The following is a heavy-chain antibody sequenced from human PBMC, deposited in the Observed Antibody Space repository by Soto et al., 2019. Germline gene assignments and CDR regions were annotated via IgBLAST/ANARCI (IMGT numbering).Heavy chain of an antibody. V-gene: IGHV3-74*01. CDR2: IDSDGSTT. CDR3: ARPGYSNYGPGVDV. J-gene: IGHJ6*02. CDR1: GFTFSVYW. Sequence: EVQLVESGGGLVQPGGSLRLSCAASGFTFSVYWMHWVRQAPGKGLVWVSRIDSDGSTTSYADSVKGRFTISRENAKSRLHLQMTSRRAEDTAVYYCARPGYSNYGPGVDVWGQGTTVTVSS. D-gene: IGHD4-4*01.